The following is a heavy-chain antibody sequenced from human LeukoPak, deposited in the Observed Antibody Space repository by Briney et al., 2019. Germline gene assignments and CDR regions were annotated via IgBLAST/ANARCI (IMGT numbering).Heavy chain of an antibody. V-gene: IGHV3-21*01. J-gene: IGHJ4*02. CDR2: ISSRSSYI. CDR3: ARVTIFGVVATFDY. Sequence: GGSLRLSCAASGFTFSTYSMNWVRQSPGKGLEWVSSISSRSSYIYYADSVKGRFTISRDSAKNTLYLQMNSLRAEDTAVYYCARVTIFGVVATFDYWGQGTLVTVSS. D-gene: IGHD3-3*01. CDR1: GFTFSTYS.